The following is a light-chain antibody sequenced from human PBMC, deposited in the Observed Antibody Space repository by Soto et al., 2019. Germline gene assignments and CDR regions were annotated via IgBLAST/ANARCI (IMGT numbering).Light chain of an antibody. Sequence: EILMTQSPATLSVSPGERVTIFCRASQFVTNNLAWSQHKPGQAPRLLISYASTWATGIPARVSGSGYGTDVPRTINSLQSEDFASYYCQQYDRWPVTLGGGTRVEIK. CDR3: QQYDRWPVT. CDR1: QFVTNN. J-gene: IGKJ4*01. CDR2: YAS. V-gene: IGKV3-15*01.